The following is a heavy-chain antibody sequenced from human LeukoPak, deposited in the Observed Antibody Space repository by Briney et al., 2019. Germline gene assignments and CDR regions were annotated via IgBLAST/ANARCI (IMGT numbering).Heavy chain of an antibody. V-gene: IGHV4-34*01. CDR3: ARGLVVPAARMPYFDY. CDR1: GGSFVGNY. D-gene: IGHD2-2*01. CDR2: INHSGST. Sequence: SETLSLTCAVYGGSFVGNYGGWFAKPPGKGLNGIGKINHSGSTNYNPSLKSRVTISVDTSKNQFSLKLSSVTAADTAVYYCARGLVVPAARMPYFDYWGQGTLVTVSS. J-gene: IGHJ4*02.